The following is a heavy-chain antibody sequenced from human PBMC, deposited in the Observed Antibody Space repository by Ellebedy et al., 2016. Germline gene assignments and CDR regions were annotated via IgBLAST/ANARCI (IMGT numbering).Heavy chain of an antibody. Sequence: SETLSLTXTISGASISDVGSYWSWIRQLPGTGLDWIGYVYHLGNTYYTPSLKSRVAISVDSSKNHFSLRLNSVTAADTGVYYCANGGSLSYGIFDYWGQGNLVTVSS. CDR1: GASISDVGSY. J-gene: IGHJ4*02. D-gene: IGHD3-16*01. CDR3: ANGGSLSYGIFDY. CDR2: VYHLGNT. V-gene: IGHV4-31*03.